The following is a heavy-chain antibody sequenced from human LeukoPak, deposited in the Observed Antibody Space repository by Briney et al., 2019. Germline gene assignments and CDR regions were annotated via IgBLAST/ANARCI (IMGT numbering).Heavy chain of an antibody. Sequence: PSETLSLTCTVSGDSINRYYWSWIRQPPGKGLEWIGYIYYSGSTNYNPSLKSRVTISVDTSKNQFSLKLSSVTAADTAVYYCARVGRRDGYNHRYYFDYWGQGTLVTVSS. CDR1: GDSINRYY. CDR3: ARVGRRDGYNHRYYFDY. CDR2: IYYSGST. V-gene: IGHV4-59*01. D-gene: IGHD5-24*01. J-gene: IGHJ4*02.